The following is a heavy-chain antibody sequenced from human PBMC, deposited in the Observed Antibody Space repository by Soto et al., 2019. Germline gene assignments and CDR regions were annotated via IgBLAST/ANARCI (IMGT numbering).Heavy chain of an antibody. V-gene: IGHV3-30-3*01. CDR2: ISYDGSNK. CDR1: GFTFSSYA. D-gene: IGHD5-18*01. CDR3: ARPWDTAMVPFDY. J-gene: IGHJ4*02. Sequence: GGSLRLSCAASGFTFSSYAMHWVRQAPGKGLEWVAVISYDGSNKYYADSVKGRFTISRDNSKNTLYLQMNSLRAEDTAVYYCARPWDTAMVPFDYWGQGTLVTVSS.